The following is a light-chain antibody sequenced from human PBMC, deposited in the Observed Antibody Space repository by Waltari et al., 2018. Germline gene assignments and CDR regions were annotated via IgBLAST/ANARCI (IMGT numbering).Light chain of an antibody. Sequence: SSELTQHPAVSVALGQTVRITCQGARLRSYSASWYQQKPGQAPVLVIYGKNNRPSGIPDRFSGSSSGNTASLTITGAQAEDEADYYCNSRDSSGNHLGVFGGGTKLTVL. CDR3: NSRDSSGNHLGV. V-gene: IGLV3-19*01. CDR1: RLRSYS. J-gene: IGLJ3*02. CDR2: GKN.